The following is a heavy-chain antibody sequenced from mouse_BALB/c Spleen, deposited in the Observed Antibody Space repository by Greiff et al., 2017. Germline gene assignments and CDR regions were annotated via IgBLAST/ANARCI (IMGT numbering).Heavy chain of an antibody. J-gene: IGHJ4*01. CDR3: ARQGDGKNYAMDY. D-gene: IGHD2-1*01. CDR2: ISSGGSYT. Sequence: EVKLMESGGDLVKPGGSLKLSCAASGFTFSSYGMSWVRQTPDKRLEWVATISSGGSYTYYPDSVKGRFTISRDNAKNTLYLQMSSLKSEDTAMYCCARQGDGKNYAMDYWGQGTSVTVSS. CDR1: GFTFSSYG. V-gene: IGHV5-6*01.